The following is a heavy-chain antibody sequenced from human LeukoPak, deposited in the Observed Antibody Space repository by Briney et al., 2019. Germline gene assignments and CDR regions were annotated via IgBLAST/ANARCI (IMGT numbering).Heavy chain of an antibody. J-gene: IGHJ4*02. Sequence: GSLRLSCAASGFTFSSYAMSWVGRAPGKGLGGVSAFSGSGGSTYYADSVKGRFTTSRDNSKNTLYLQMNSLRAEDTAVYYCAKVLGYDFWSGYFLDYWGQGTLVTVSS. CDR1: GFTFSSYA. CDR2: FSGSGGST. V-gene: IGHV3-23*01. CDR3: AKVLGYDFWSGYFLDY. D-gene: IGHD3-3*01.